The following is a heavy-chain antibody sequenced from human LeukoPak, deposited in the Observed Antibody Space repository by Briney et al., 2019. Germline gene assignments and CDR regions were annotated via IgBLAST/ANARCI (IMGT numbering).Heavy chain of an antibody. CDR2: IDHSGNT. V-gene: IGHV4-34*01. D-gene: IGHD6-13*01. Sequence: PSETLSLTCAVYGGPFSGYYWSWIRQPPGKGLEWIGEIDHSGNTNYNPSLKSRVTISVDTSKNQFSLKLSSVAAADTAVYYCARRLAGTEDYWGQGTLVTVSS. CDR1: GGPFSGYY. J-gene: IGHJ4*02. CDR3: ARRLAGTEDY.